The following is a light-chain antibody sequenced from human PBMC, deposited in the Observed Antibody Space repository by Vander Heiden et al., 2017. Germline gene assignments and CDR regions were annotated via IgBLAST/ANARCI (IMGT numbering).Light chain of an antibody. V-gene: IGKV3-20*01. CDR2: GAS. Sequence: EIVLTQSPGTLSVSPGERATLSCRASQSVSSSYLAWYQQKPGQAPRLLIYGASSRATGIPDRFSGSGSGTDFTLTISRLDPEDFAVCYCQQYGSSTTFGQGTRLEIK. CDR1: QSVSSSY. J-gene: IGKJ5*01. CDR3: QQYGSSTT.